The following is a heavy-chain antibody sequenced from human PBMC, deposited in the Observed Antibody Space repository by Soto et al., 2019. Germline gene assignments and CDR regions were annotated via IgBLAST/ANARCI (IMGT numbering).Heavy chain of an antibody. V-gene: IGHV3-7*03. CDR1: GFSFSSYW. J-gene: IGHJ4*02. CDR3: ATGYTYGPDY. Sequence: PGGSLRLSCAASGFSFSSYWMHWVCQAPGKGLEWVANIKQDGSEKYYVDSVKGRFTISRDNAQNSLYLQMNSLRTEDTAVYYCATGYTYGPDYWGQGTLVTVSS. CDR2: IKQDGSEK. D-gene: IGHD5-18*01.